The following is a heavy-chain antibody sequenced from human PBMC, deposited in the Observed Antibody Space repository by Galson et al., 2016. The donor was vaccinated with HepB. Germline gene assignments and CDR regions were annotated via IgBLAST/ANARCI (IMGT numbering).Heavy chain of an antibody. J-gene: IGHJ4*02. CDR3: AKPYYVYWIGYSGGGHFDY. CDR1: EFSFNNYG. V-gene: IGHV3-30*18. D-gene: IGHD3-3*01. CDR2: ISYDGSNT. Sequence: SLRLSCAASEFSFNNYGMHWVRQAPGKGLEWVAGISYDGSNTDYADSVKGRFTISRDNSKNTLYLQMNSLRAEDTAIYYCAKPYYVYWIGYSGGGHFDYWGQGTLVTVSS.